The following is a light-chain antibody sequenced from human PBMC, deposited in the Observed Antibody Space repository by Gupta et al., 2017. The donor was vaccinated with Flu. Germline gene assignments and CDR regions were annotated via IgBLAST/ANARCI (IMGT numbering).Light chain of an antibody. J-gene: IGLJ2*01. CDR2: EFR. Sequence: SITISCTGTNSDVGAYLFVSWYQHRPGKSPKLILYEFRKRPSGVSSRFSGSKSGNTASLTVSGLQVEDEGVYYCCSYATGDSVVFGGGTKVTVL. V-gene: IGLV2-23*02. CDR1: NSDVGAYLF. CDR3: CSYATGDSVV.